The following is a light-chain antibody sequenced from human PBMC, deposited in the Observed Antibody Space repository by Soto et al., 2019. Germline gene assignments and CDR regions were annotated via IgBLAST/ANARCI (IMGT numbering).Light chain of an antibody. V-gene: IGKV3-20*01. Sequence: EIVLTQSPGTLSLSPGERATLSCRASQSVSSSYLAWYQQKPGQAPRILIYGASSRATGIPDRFSGSGSGTDFTLTISRREPEDFAVYYCHQDGSSPYTFGQGTKLEIK. CDR3: HQDGSSPYT. CDR1: QSVSSSY. J-gene: IGKJ2*01. CDR2: GAS.